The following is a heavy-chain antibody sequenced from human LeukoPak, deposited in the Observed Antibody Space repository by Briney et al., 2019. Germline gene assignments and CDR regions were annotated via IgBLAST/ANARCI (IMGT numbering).Heavy chain of an antibody. V-gene: IGHV3-7*01. D-gene: IGHD5-24*01. CDR2: IKQDGSEK. J-gene: IGHJ4*02. CDR1: GFTFSSYW. CDR3: ARGLPDGSFDY. Sequence: GGSLRLSCAASGFTFSSYWMSWVRQAPGKGLEWVANIKQDGSEKYYVDSVEGRFTISRDNAKNSLYLQMNSLRAEDTAVYYCARGLPDGSFDYWGQGTLVTVSS.